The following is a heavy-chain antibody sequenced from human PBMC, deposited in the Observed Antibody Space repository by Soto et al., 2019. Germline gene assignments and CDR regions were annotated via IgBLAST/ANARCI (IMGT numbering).Heavy chain of an antibody. CDR3: TRHYCSSTSCYPY. V-gene: IGHV3-73*01. CDR2: IRSKANSYAT. J-gene: IGHJ4*02. D-gene: IGHD2-2*01. CDR1: GFTFSGSA. Sequence: GGSLRLSCAASGFTFSGSAMHRVRQASGKGLEWVGRIRSKANSYATAYAASVKGRFTISRDDSKNTAYLQMNSLKTEDTAVYYCTRHYCSSTSCYPYWGQGTLVTVSS.